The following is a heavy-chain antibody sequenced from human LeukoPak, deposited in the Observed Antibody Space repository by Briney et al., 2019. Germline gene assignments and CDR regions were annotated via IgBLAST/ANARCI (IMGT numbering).Heavy chain of an antibody. CDR2: INPNSGAT. V-gene: IGHV1-2*02. CDR3: ARGPARRPWDAFDY. Sequence: ASVKVSCKASGYTFTGYYMHWVRQAPGQGLEWMGWINPNSGATNYAQKFRGRVTMTRDTSISTAYMELSRLRSDDTAVYYCARGPARRPWDAFDYWGQGTLVTVSS. D-gene: IGHD6-6*01. J-gene: IGHJ4*02. CDR1: GYTFTGYY.